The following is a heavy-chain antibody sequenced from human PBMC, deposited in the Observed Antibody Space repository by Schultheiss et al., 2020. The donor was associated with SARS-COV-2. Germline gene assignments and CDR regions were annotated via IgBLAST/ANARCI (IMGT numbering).Heavy chain of an antibody. Sequence: SGPTLVKPTQTLTLTCTFSGFSLSTSGMRVSWIRQPPGKALEWLARIDWDDDKRYSPSLKSRLTITKDTSKNQVVLTMTNMDPVDTATYYCAHTRHYGDYGPYYFDYWGQGTLVTVSS. CDR3: AHTRHYGDYGPYYFDY. D-gene: IGHD4-17*01. V-gene: IGHV2-5*08. J-gene: IGHJ4*02. CDR1: GFSLSTSGMR. CDR2: IDWDDDK.